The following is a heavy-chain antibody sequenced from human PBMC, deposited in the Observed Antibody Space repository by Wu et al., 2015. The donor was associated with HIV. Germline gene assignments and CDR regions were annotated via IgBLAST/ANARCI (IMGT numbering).Heavy chain of an antibody. J-gene: IGHJ3*01. Sequence: QVQLVQSGAEVKKPGASVKVSCKASGYTFIGYYIHWVRQAPGQGLEWMAWINPNTGGTNYAQRFQGRVIMTDDTSISTAYMELSRLTSDDTAVYYCARGTQPSCSQEGRFDVWGQGTMVTVSS. CDR3: ARGTQPSCSQEGRFDV. D-gene: IGHD2-2*01. CDR1: GYTFIGYY. CDR2: INPNTGGT. V-gene: IGHV1-2*02.